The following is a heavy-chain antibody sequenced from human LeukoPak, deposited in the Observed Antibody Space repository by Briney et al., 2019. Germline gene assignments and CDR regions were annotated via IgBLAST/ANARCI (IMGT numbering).Heavy chain of an antibody. CDR3: AKASILAAALLRGYDY. CDR2: ISGSGGST. J-gene: IGHJ4*02. CDR1: GFTFSSCG. Sequence: PGGSLRLSCAASGFTFSSCGMSWVRQAPGKGLEWVSGISGSGGSTFHADSVKGRFTISRDNSKNTVFLQLSSLRAEDTAIYYCAKASILAAALLRGYDYWGQGTVVTVSS. D-gene: IGHD3-3*02. V-gene: IGHV3-23*01.